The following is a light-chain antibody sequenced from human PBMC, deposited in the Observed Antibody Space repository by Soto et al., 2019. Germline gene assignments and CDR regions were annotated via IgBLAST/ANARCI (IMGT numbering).Light chain of an antibody. J-gene: IGKJ1*01. V-gene: IGKV3-20*01. CDR2: GAS. CDR3: QQYGSSPQP. Sequence: EIELTQSPGTLSLSPGQRATLSCRASQSVSSSYLAWYQQKPGQAPRLLIYGASSRDTGIPDRFSGSGSGTDFTLTISRLEPEDFAVYYCQQYGSSPQPFGQGNKVEIK. CDR1: QSVSSSY.